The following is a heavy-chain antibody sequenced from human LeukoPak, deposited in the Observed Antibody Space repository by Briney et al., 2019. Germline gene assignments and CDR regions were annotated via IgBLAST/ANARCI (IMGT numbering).Heavy chain of an antibody. CDR3: ARGRIFSSSSTLFDY. V-gene: IGHV4-34*01. CDR2: INHSGST. CDR1: GGSFSGYY. Sequence: SETLSLTCAVYGGSFSGYYWSWIRQPPGMGLEWIGEINHSGSTNYNPSLKSRVTISVDTSKNQFSLKLSSVTAADTAVYYCARGRIFSSSSTLFDYWGQGTLVTVSS. D-gene: IGHD6-6*01. J-gene: IGHJ4*02.